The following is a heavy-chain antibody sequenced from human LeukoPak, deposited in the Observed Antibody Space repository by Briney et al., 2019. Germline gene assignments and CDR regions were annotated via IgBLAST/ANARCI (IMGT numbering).Heavy chain of an antibody. D-gene: IGHD1-26*01. CDR3: ARRWDRIRLDEYFDH. J-gene: IGHJ4*02. CDR2: IGNMHWGGDEVV. CDR1: GFSISSGHF. Sequence: SETLSLTCSVSGFSISSGHFWAWIRQTPEKGLGWIGSIGNMHWGGDEVVYYNSSLNSRVSLSVDTSKNQLSLRLTSVTATDTAIYYCARRWDRIRLDEYFDHWGQGMLVTVSS. V-gene: IGHV4-38-2*01.